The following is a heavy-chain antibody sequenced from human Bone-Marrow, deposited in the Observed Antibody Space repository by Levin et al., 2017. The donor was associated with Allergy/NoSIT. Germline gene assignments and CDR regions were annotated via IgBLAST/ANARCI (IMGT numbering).Heavy chain of an antibody. CDR2: IFHNGRT. J-gene: IGHJ4*02. Sequence: SETLSLTCTVSGGSMSSDGHHWTWIRQNPGKGLEWIGHIFHNGRTYYSPSLKSRTFISIDTSNDQFSLKLASVTAAATAIYYCARGGKDFWTGFAAAVFDSWGQGGLVTVSS. V-gene: IGHV4-31*03. D-gene: IGHD3/OR15-3a*01. CDR3: ARGGKDFWTGFAAAVFDS. CDR1: GGSMSSDGHH.